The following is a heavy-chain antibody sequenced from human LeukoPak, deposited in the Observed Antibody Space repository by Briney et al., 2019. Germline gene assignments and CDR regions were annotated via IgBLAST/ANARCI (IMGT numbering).Heavy chain of an antibody. CDR3: ATSTVVTFFRAFDI. Sequence: PSETLSLTCTVSGGSISSYYRSWIRQPPGKGLEGIGYIYYSGSTNYNPSLKSRVTISVDTSKNQFSLKLSSVTAADTAVYYCATSTVVTFFRAFDIWGQGTMLTVSS. D-gene: IGHD4-23*01. J-gene: IGHJ3*02. V-gene: IGHV4-59*01. CDR1: GGSISSYY. CDR2: IYYSGST.